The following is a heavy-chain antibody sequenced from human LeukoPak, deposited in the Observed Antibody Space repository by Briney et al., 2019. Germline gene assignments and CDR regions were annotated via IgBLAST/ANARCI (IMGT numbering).Heavy chain of an antibody. CDR2: ISGSGGST. V-gene: IGHV3-23*01. CDR3: ARGVRDGYSYGFYFDY. J-gene: IGHJ4*02. Sequence: GGSLRLSCAASGFTFSSYAMSWVRQAPGKGLEWVSAISGSGGSTYYADSVKGRFTISRDNSKNTLYLQMNSLRAEDTAVYYCARGVRDGYSYGFYFDYWGQGALVTVSS. D-gene: IGHD5-18*01. CDR1: GFTFSSYA.